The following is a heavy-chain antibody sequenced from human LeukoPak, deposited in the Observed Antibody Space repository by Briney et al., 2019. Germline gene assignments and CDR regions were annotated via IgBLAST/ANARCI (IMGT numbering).Heavy chain of an antibody. CDR1: GDTFTSYG. CDR3: ARDYDYVWGSYRYPNN. Sequence: ASVKVPCKASGDTFTSYGISWVRQAPRQGLEWMGWISAYNGNTNYAQKLQGRVTMTTDTSTSTAYMELRSLKSDDKAVYYCARDYDYVWGSYRYPNNWGQGTLVTVSS. V-gene: IGHV1-18*01. J-gene: IGHJ4*02. CDR2: ISAYNGNT. D-gene: IGHD3-16*02.